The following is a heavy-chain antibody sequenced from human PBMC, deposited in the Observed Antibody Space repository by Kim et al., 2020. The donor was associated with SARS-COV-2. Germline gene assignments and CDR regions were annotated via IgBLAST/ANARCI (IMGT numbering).Heavy chain of an antibody. Sequence: GGSLRLSCAASGFTFSTYWMAWVRQAPGKGLEWVANMNQDGSEKNYVDSVKGRFAISRDNAKNSLYLQMNSLRAEDTAVYYCARGFTFHIYWGRGTLVT. CDR2: MNQDGSEK. D-gene: IGHD3-3*01. CDR1: GFTFSTYW. J-gene: IGHJ4*02. V-gene: IGHV3-7*01. CDR3: ARGFTFHIY.